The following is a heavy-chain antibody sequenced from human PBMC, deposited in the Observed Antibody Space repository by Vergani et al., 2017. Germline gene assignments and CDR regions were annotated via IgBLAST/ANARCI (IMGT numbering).Heavy chain of an antibody. V-gene: IGHV4-39*01. Sequence: QLQLQESGPGLVKPSETLSLTCHVSGGSISSSSYYWGWIRQPPGKGLEWIGSIYYSGSTYYNPSLKSRVTISVDPSKNQFSLQLSSVTAADTAVYYCARGSWFDPWGQGTLVTVSS. CDR2: IYYSGST. CDR3: ARGSWFDP. CDR1: GGSISSSSYY. J-gene: IGHJ5*02.